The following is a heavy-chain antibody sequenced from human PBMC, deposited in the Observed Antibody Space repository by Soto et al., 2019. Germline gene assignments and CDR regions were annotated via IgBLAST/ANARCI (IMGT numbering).Heavy chain of an antibody. V-gene: IGHV4-31*03. J-gene: IGHJ4*02. D-gene: IGHD3-22*01. CDR1: GGSISSGGYY. CDR3: ARVLYYRYYLDY. Sequence: PSETLSLTCTVSGGSISSGGYYWSWIRQHPGKGLEWIGYIYYSGSTYYNPSLKSRVTISVDTSKNQFSLKLSSVTAADTAVYYCARVLYYRYYLDYWGQGTLVTVSS. CDR2: IYYSGST.